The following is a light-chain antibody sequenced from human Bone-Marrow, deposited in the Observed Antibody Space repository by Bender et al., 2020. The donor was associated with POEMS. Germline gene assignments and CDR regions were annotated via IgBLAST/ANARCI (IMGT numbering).Light chain of an antibody. CDR1: SSDVGNYDR. V-gene: IGLV2-18*02. Sequence: QSALTQPPSVSGSPGQSVTISCTGTSSDVGNYDRVSWYQQPPGTAPKLIIYDVTKRPSGVPDRFSGSKSDNTASLTISGLQAEDEADYFCSSYTTSSLVLFGGGTKVTVL. CDR2: DVT. J-gene: IGLJ2*01. CDR3: SSYTTSSLVL.